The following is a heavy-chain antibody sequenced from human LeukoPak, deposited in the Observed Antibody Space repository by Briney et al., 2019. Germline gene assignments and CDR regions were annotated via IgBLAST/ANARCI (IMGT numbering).Heavy chain of an antibody. CDR3: VRDPSYSSGWYPYFFDQ. CDR2: ISSSSSTI. Sequence: GGSLRLSCAASELTISNYSMNWVRQAPGKGLEWVSYISSSSSTIYYADSVKGRFTISRDTAKNSVYLQMNSLRAEDTAVYYCVRDPSYSSGWYPYFFDQWGQGTLVTVSS. CDR1: ELTISNYS. D-gene: IGHD6-13*01. J-gene: IGHJ4*02. V-gene: IGHV3-48*01.